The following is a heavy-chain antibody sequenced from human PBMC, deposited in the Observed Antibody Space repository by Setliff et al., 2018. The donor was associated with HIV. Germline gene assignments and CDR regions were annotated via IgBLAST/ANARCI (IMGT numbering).Heavy chain of an antibody. CDR2: IYTSGST. J-gene: IGHJ4*02. Sequence: KASETLSLTCTVSGGSINSGTYYWTWIRQPAGKGLEWVGHIYTSGSTNYNPSLKSRVTISVDTSKNQFSLKLSSVTAADTAVYYCARDPWGPVADISYWGRGTLVTVSS. CDR3: ARDPWGPVADISY. D-gene: IGHD6-19*01. V-gene: IGHV4-61*09. CDR1: GGSINSGTYY.